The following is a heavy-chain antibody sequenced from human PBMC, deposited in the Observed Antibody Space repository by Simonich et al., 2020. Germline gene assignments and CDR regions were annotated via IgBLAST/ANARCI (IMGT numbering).Heavy chain of an antibody. Sequence: GAEVKKPGASVKVSCKASGYTFTGYYMHWVRQAPGQGLEWMGRINPNRGGTNYAQKFQGRVTMTRDTSISTAYMELSRLRSDDTAVYYCARGPGIYYYYGMDVWGQGTTVTVSS. CDR1: GYTFTGYY. CDR2: INPNRGGT. J-gene: IGHJ6*02. CDR3: ARGPGIYYYYGMDV. D-gene: IGHD3-10*01. V-gene: IGHV1-2*06.